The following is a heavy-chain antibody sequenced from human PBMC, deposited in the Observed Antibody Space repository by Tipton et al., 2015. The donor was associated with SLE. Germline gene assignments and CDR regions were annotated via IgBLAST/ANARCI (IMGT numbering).Heavy chain of an antibody. J-gene: IGHJ4*02. D-gene: IGHD2-15*01. V-gene: IGHV3-73*01. CDR3: TRRGGYCSGNSCDGY. Sequence: SLRLSCEASGFTFSGAAIHWVRQASGKGLEWVGRIRSKPYSYATTYAASVKGRFTISRDDSKNTSYLQMNSLKTEDTAIYYCTRRGGYCSGNSCDGYWGQGTLVTVSS. CDR2: IRSKPYSYAT. CDR1: GFTFSGAA.